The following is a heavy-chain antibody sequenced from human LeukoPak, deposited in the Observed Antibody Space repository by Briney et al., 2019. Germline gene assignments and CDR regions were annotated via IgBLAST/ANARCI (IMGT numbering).Heavy chain of an antibody. D-gene: IGHD6-19*01. V-gene: IGHV3-23*01. Sequence: GGSLRLSCAASGFTFSSYAMSWVRQAPGKGLEWVSAISGSGGSTYYADSVKGRFTISRDNSKNTLYLQMNSLRAGDTAVYYCANVPSYSSGWHDDAFDIWGQGTMVTVFS. CDR1: GFTFSSYA. CDR2: ISGSGGST. J-gene: IGHJ3*02. CDR3: ANVPSYSSGWHDDAFDI.